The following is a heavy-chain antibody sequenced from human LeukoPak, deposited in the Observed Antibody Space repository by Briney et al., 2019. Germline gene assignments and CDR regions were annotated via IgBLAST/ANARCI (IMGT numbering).Heavy chain of an antibody. J-gene: IGHJ1*01. V-gene: IGHV3-30*04. CDR3: ASGGCSGTTCSFRH. Sequence: GGSLRLSCAASGFTFSSFGMYWVRQAPGKGLEWVAGVSFDGDNEDYGDSVKGRFTISRDNSKNTLYLQMNSLRAEDTAVYYCASGGCSGTTCSFRHWGQGTLVTVSS. D-gene: IGHD2-2*01. CDR1: GFTFSSFG. CDR2: VSFDGDNE.